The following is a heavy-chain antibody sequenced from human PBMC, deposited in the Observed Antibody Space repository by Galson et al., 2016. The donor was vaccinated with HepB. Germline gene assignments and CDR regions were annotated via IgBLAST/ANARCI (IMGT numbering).Heavy chain of an antibody. D-gene: IGHD3-3*01. J-gene: IGHJ5*02. CDR1: GFSFSNYG. CDR3: ASALWGGYDFFSRAQFGH. V-gene: IGHV3-30*03. Sequence: SLRLSCAASGFSFSNYGMNWVRQAPGKGLEWVGVISNDGSNIYYGDSVRGRFTISRDNSKNTLYLQMNSLRAEDTAVYYCASALWGGYDFFSRAQFGHWGQGTPVTVSA. CDR2: ISNDGSNI.